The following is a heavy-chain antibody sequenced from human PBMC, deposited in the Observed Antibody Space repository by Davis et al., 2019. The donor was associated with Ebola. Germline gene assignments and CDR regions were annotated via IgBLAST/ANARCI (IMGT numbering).Heavy chain of an antibody. V-gene: IGHV4-59*01. CDR2: ILDTGRN. CDR1: GGSISSYY. D-gene: IGHD5-18*01. CDR3: AGVRVIQVWLVGMDV. J-gene: IGHJ6*02. Sequence: PSETLSLTCTVSGGSISSYYWTWIRQPPGKGLEWIGYILDTGRNNYNPSLKSRVTVSLDTSKKQFSLKLSSVTAADTAVYYCAGVRVIQVWLVGMDVWGQGTTVTVSS.